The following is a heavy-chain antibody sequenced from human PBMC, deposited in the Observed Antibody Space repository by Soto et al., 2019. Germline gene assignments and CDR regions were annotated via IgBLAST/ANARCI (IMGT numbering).Heavy chain of an antibody. CDR1: GFTFSNDW. Sequence: EVQLVESGGGLVKPGGSLSLSCAASGFTFSNDWMNWVRQAPGKGLEWVGRIKSKTDGGTTDYAAPVKGRFTISSDDSKNTLFRQMNSLKTEDTATYYGSGRRGMDVWGQGTTVTVSS. J-gene: IGHJ6*02. V-gene: IGHV3-15*07. CDR3: SGRRGMDV. CDR2: IKSKTDGGTT.